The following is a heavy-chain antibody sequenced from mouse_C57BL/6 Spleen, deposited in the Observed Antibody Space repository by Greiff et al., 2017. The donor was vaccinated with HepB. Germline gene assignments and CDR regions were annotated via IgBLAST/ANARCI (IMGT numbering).Heavy chain of an antibody. CDR3: AIITTVSYYAMDY. J-gene: IGHJ4*01. CDR1: GYTFTSYW. CDR2: IHPSDSDT. V-gene: IGHV1-74*01. D-gene: IGHD1-1*01. Sequence: QVQLQQPGAELVKPGASVKVSCKASGYTFTSYWMHWVKQRPGQGLEWIGRIHPSDSDTNYNQKFKGKATLTVDKSSSTAYMQLSSQTSEDSAVYYCAIITTVSYYAMDYWGQGTSVTVSS.